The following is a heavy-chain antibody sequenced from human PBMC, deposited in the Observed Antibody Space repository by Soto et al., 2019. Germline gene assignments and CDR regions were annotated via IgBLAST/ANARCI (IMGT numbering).Heavy chain of an antibody. D-gene: IGHD3-22*01. CDR1: GYTFTSYG. J-gene: IGHJ4*02. CDR3: ARVAGKKYYDDSSGQLDY. CDR2: ISAYNGNT. Sequence: ASVKVSCKASGYTFTSYGISWVRQAPGQGLEWMGWISAYNGNTNYAQKLQGRVTMTTDTSTSTAYMELRSLRSDDTAVYYCARVAGKKYYDDSSGQLDYCGQGTLVPVSA. V-gene: IGHV1-18*01.